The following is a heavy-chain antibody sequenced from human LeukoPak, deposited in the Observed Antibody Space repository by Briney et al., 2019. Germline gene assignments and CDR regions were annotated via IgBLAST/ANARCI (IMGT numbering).Heavy chain of an antibody. J-gene: IGHJ4*02. V-gene: IGHV4-39*01. CDR2: IYYSGST. CDR3: ASLAVAGLSEGY. Sequence: SETLSLTCTVSGGSISSDSYYWAWIRQPPGKGLERIASIYYSGSTYYNPSLKSRVTISVDTSRNQFSLKLSSVTAADTAVYYCASLAVAGLSEGYWGQGTLVTVSS. D-gene: IGHD6-19*01. CDR1: GGSISSDSYY.